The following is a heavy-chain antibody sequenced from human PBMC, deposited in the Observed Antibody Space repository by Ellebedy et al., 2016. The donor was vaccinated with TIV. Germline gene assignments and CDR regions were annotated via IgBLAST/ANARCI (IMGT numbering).Heavy chain of an antibody. CDR3: ATDGSYGDYRSPTHAFEI. CDR2: INQGGSER. V-gene: IGHV3-7*01. J-gene: IGHJ3*02. CDR1: GFAFSSYW. Sequence: GESLKISCAASGFAFSSYWMSWVRQVPGKGLEWVANINQGGSERHYVDSVKGRFTISRDNAKNSLYLEMNSLRAEDTAVYYCATDGSYGDYRSPTHAFEIWGQGTMVTVSS. D-gene: IGHD4-17*01.